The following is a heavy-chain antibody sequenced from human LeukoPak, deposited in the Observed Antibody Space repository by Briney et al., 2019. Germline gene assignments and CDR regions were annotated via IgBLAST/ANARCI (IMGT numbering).Heavy chain of an antibody. CDR3: ARDYWWNYDY. V-gene: IGHV3-30-3*01. D-gene: IGHD1-7*01. CDR1: GFTVSSNY. J-gene: IGHJ4*02. Sequence: GGSLRLSCATSGFTVSSNYMSWVRQAPGKGLEWVAVISKDGSDKYYPGSVRGRFTISRDNSKNTIYLQMDSLRAEDTAIYYCARDYWWNYDYWGQGTLVTVSS. CDR2: ISKDGSDK.